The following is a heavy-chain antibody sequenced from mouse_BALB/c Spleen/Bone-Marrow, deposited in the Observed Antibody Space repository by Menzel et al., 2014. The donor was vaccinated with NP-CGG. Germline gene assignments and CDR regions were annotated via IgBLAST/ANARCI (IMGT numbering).Heavy chain of an antibody. D-gene: IGHD1-1*01. CDR3: ARYYGSSYDY. CDR1: GFTFSSYA. Sequence: EVKLVESGGGLVKPGGSLKLSCAASGFTFSSYAMSWVRQTPEKRLEWVATISSGGNYTYYPDSVEGRFTISRDNAKNTLYLQMSSLRSEDTAMYYCARYYGSSYDYWGQGTTLTVSS. J-gene: IGHJ2*01. CDR2: ISSGGNYT. V-gene: IGHV5-9-3*01.